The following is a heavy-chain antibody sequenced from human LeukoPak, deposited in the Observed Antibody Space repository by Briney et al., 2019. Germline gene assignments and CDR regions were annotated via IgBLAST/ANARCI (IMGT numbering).Heavy chain of an antibody. V-gene: IGHV3-74*01. CDR3: ARGRGNWNYGIFDY. J-gene: IGHJ4*02. Sequence: GGSLRLSCAASGFTFSSYWMHWVRQAPGKGLVWVSRINSDGSSTSYADSVKGRFTISRDNAKNTLYLQMNSLRAEDTAVYYCARGRGNWNYGIFDYWGQGTLDTVSS. CDR2: INSDGSST. CDR1: GFTFSSYW. D-gene: IGHD1-7*01.